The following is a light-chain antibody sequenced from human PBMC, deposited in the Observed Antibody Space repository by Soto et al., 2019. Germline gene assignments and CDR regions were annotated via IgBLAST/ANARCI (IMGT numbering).Light chain of an antibody. J-gene: IGKJ1*01. CDR3: QQYNILST. Sequence: ETVLTQSPGTLSLSPGEGATLSCRATQAFYSSLLAWYQQKPGQAPRLHIYGASTRATGIPDRFSGSGSGTDFTLTISSLHPDDFATYYRQQYNILSTFGQGTKVDIK. CDR1: QAFYSSL. V-gene: IGKV3-20*01. CDR2: GAS.